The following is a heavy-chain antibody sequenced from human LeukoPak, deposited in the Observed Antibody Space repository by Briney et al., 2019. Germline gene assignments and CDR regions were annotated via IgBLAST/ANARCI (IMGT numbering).Heavy chain of an antibody. Sequence: PSETLSLTCTVSGGSISSYYWSWIRQPPGKGLEWIGYIYYSGSTNYNPSIKSRVTISVDPSKHQFSLKLSSVPAADTAVYYCARVLAYCGGDCSPGAFDIWGQGTMVTVSS. CDR3: ARVLAYCGGDCSPGAFDI. J-gene: IGHJ3*02. D-gene: IGHD2-21*02. V-gene: IGHV4-59*01. CDR1: GGSISSYY. CDR2: IYYSGST.